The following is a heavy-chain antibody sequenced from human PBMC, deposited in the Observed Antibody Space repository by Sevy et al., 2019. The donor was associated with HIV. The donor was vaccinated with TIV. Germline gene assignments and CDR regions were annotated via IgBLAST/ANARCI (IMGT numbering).Heavy chain of an antibody. CDR1: GFTFSANW. CDR3: ATVTFGSFES. V-gene: IGHV3-7*01. D-gene: IGHD3-16*01. Sequence: GGSLRLSCAASGFTFSANWMNWVRQAPGKGLEWVANIKADGSDKHYVDSVEGRFTISRDNAKNLLFLQMNGLRGEDTAVYYCATVTFGSFESWGQGTLVTVSS. CDR2: IKADGSDK. J-gene: IGHJ4*02.